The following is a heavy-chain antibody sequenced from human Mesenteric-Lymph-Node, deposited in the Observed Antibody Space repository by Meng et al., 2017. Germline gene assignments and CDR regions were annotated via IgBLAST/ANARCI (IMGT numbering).Heavy chain of an antibody. V-gene: IGHV1-18*01. CDR1: GYTFHSYG. CDR3: ARDTLYYDILTGYSPTNWFDP. J-gene: IGHJ5*02. D-gene: IGHD3-9*01. CDR2: ISAYNGNT. Sequence: QVQLVQSGAEVKKPRASVHVSFQASGYTFHSYGISRVRQAPGQGLEWMGWISAYNGNTNYAQKLQGRVTMTTDTSTSTAYMELRSLRSDDTAVYYCARDTLYYDILTGYSPTNWFDPWGQGTLVTVSS.